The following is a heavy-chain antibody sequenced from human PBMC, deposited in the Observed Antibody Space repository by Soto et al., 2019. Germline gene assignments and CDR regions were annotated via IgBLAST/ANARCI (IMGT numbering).Heavy chain of an antibody. Sequence: ASVKVSCKSCGCTFTKYALHWVRQAPGHGLEWMGWVNPSNGLTRYSENFQGRLSLTRDTSANTSYIELSSLRRDDTAVYYCARRLPAFDVWGQGTMVTVS. CDR3: ARRLPAFDV. J-gene: IGHJ3*01. CDR2: VNPSNGLT. CDR1: GCTFTKYA. V-gene: IGHV1-3*01.